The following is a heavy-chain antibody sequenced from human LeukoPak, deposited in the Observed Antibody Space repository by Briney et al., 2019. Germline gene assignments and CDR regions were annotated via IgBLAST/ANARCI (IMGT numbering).Heavy chain of an antibody. J-gene: IGHJ6*02. Sequence: GGSLRLSCAASGFTFSSHGMHWGRQAPGKGLEWVAVISYDGSSKYADSVKGRFTISRDISKNTLYLQMHSLRAEDTAVYYCAKGLAYYDSGESYYYAMDVWGQGTTVTVSS. D-gene: IGHD3-10*01. V-gene: IGHV3-30*18. CDR3: AKGLAYYDSGESYYYAMDV. CDR1: GFTFSSHG. CDR2: ISYDGSSK.